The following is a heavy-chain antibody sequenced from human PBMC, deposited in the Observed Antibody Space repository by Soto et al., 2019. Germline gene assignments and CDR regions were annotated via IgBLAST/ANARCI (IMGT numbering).Heavy chain of an antibody. CDR2: IYHSGST. D-gene: IGHD5-12*01. V-gene: IGHV4-38-2*02. J-gene: IGHJ6*02. CDR1: GYSISSGYY. Sequence: SETLSLTCAVSGYSISSGYYWGWIRQPPGKGLEWIGSIYHSGSTYYNPSLKSRVTISVDTSKNQFSLKLSSVTAADTAVYYCERESVGGYVPGYGMDVWGQGTTVTVSS. CDR3: ERESVGGYVPGYGMDV.